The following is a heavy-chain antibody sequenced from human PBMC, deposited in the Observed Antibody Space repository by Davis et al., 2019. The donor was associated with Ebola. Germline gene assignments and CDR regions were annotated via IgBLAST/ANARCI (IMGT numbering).Heavy chain of an antibody. CDR2: INHSGST. Sequence: SETLSLTCAVYGGSFSGYYWSWIRQPPGKGLEWIGEINHSGSTNYNPSLKSRVTLSVDTSKNQFSLKLGSVTAADTAVYYCARGPDEVDYWGQGTLVTVSS. CDR3: ARGPDEVDY. CDR1: GGSFSGYY. V-gene: IGHV4-34*01. J-gene: IGHJ4*02.